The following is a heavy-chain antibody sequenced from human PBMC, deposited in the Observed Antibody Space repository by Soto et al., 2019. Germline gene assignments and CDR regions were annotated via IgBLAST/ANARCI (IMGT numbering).Heavy chain of an antibody. V-gene: IGHV4-34*01. D-gene: IGHD2-21*02. J-gene: IGHJ4*02. CDR2: INHSGST. Sequence: QVQLQQWGAGLLKPSETLSLSCAVYDGSFSGYYWTWIRQPPGKGLEWIGEINHSGSTNYNPSLKSRVTMAVDTSKNHFSLKLTSVTAADTAVYYCARASVVVTALVLDYWGQGNLVTVSS. CDR3: ARASVVVTALVLDY. CDR1: DGSFSGYY.